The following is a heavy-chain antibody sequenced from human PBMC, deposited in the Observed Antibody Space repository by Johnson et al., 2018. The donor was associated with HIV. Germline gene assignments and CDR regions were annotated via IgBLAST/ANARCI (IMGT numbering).Heavy chain of an antibody. V-gene: IGHV3-30-3*01. Sequence: QVQLVESGGGVVQPGRSLRLSCAASAFTFSSYAMHWVRQAPGKGLEWVALISYDGSDKYYADSVKGRFTISRDNSKNTLYLQMNSLRTEDTALYYCAKDMGYSSFGYGFDIWGQGTMVTVSS. CDR1: AFTFSSYA. CDR3: AKDMGYSSFGYGFDI. CDR2: ISYDGSDK. D-gene: IGHD6-19*01. J-gene: IGHJ3*02.